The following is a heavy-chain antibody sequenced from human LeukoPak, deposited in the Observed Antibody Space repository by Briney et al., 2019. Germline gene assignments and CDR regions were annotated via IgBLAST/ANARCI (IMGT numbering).Heavy chain of an antibody. CDR2: ISAYKGNT. Sequence: ASVKVSCKASGYTFTSYGISWVRQAPGQGLEWMGWISAYKGNTNYAQKLQGRVTMTTDTSTSTAYMELMSLRSDDTAVYYCARGIYYYGPGNYGMDVWGKGTTVTVSS. D-gene: IGHD3-10*01. J-gene: IGHJ6*04. V-gene: IGHV1-18*04. CDR1: GYTFTSYG. CDR3: ARGIYYYGPGNYGMDV.